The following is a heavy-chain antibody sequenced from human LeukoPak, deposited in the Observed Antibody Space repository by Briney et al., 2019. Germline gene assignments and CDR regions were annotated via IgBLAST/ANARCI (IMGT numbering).Heavy chain of an antibody. J-gene: IGHJ6*02. CDR2: INPSAGGT. V-gene: IGHV1-46*01. CDR1: GYTFTTYY. D-gene: IGHD6-19*01. CDR3: ARTGYSSGWYDYYGMDV. Sequence: ASVKVSCKASGYTFTTYYMHWVRQAPGQGLEWMGIINPSAGGTNSAPKFQGRLTMTRDTSTSTVYMELSRLRSDDTAVYYCARTGYSSGWYDYYGMDVWGQGTTVTVSS.